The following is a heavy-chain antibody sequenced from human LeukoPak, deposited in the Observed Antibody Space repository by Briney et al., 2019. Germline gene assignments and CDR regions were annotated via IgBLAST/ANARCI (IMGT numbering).Heavy chain of an antibody. CDR1: GGTFSSYA. D-gene: IGHD6-13*01. V-gene: IGHV1-69*05. Sequence: EASVKVSCKASGGTFSSYAISWVRQAPGQGLEWMGGIIPIFGTANYAQKFQGRVTITTDESTSTAYMELSSLRSEDTAVYYCASPGSSWTQGAFDYWGQGTLVTVSS. J-gene: IGHJ4*02. CDR3: ASPGSSWTQGAFDY. CDR2: IIPIFGTA.